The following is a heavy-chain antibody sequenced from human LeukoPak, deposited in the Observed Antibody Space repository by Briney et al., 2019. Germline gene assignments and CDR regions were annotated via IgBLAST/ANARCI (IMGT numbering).Heavy chain of an antibody. CDR1: GFTVSSNY. V-gene: IGHV3-66*02. Sequence: GSLRLSCAASGFTVSSNYMSWVRQAPGKGLEWVSVIYSGGSTYYADSVKGRFTISRDNSKNTLYLQMNSLRAEDTAVYYCAGEQLLPDYYYYGMDVWGQGTTVTVSS. CDR2: IYSGGST. J-gene: IGHJ6*02. CDR3: AGEQLLPDYYYYGMDV. D-gene: IGHD6-6*01.